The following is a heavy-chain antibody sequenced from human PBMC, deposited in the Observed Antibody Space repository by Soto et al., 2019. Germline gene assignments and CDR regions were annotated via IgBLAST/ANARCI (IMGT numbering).Heavy chain of an antibody. V-gene: IGHV1-8*01. D-gene: IGHD2-21*02. CDR2: MNPNSGNT. CDR1: GGTFTSYD. CDR3: AADRTYCGGDCYVD. Sequence: ASVKVSCKASGGTFTSYDINWVRQATGQGLEWMGWMNPNSGNTGYAQKFQGRVTITRDMSTSTAYMELSSLRSEDTAVYYCAADRTYCGGDCYVDWGQGTQVTVSS. J-gene: IGHJ4*02.